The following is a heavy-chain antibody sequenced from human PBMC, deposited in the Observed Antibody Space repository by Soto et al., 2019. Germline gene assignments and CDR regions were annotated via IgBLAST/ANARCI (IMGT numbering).Heavy chain of an antibody. D-gene: IGHD2-8*01. J-gene: IGHJ4*02. Sequence: QVQLVESGGGVVQPGRSLRLSCAAPGSIFRGYGMHWVRQAPGKGLEWVAIIRFDGSNINYADAVMGRFTISRDNSKNMLYLEMNILRVEDTALYYGAMYGIGSVSFFWYLDVWGQGTLVTVSS. CDR1: GSIFRGYG. CDR3: AMYGIGSVSFFWYLDV. CDR2: IRFDGSNI. V-gene: IGHV3-33*01.